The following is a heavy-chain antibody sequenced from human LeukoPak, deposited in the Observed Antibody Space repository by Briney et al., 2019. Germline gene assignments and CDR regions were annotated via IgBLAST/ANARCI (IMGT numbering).Heavy chain of an antibody. CDR1: GGSISSGDYY. Sequence: SETLSLTCTVSGGSISSGDYYWGWIRQPPGKGLEWIGYIYYSGSTYYNPSLKSRVTISVDTSKNQFSLKLSSVTAADTAVYYCARGRYRCSSTSCYEDAFDIWGQGTMVTVSS. V-gene: IGHV4-30-4*01. CDR3: ARGRYRCSSTSCYEDAFDI. CDR2: IYYSGST. D-gene: IGHD2-2*01. J-gene: IGHJ3*02.